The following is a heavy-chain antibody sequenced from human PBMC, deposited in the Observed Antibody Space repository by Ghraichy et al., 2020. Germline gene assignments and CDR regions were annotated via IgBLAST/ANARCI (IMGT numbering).Heavy chain of an antibody. CDR2: IYYSGST. Sequence: SETLSLTCTVSGGSISSSSYYWGWIRQPPGKGLEWIGSIYYSGSTYYNPSLKSRVTISVDTSKNQFSLKLSSVTAADTAVYYCATGNWNYPKYYYYYGMDVWGQGTTVTVSS. CDR1: GGSISSSSYY. D-gene: IGHD1-7*01. V-gene: IGHV4-39*01. J-gene: IGHJ6*02. CDR3: ATGNWNYPKYYYYYGMDV.